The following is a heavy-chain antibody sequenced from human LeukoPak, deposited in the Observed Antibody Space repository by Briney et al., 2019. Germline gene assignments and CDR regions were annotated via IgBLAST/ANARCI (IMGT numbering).Heavy chain of an antibody. V-gene: IGHV4-34*01. J-gene: IGHJ4*02. CDR1: GGSFSGYY. Sequence: SETLSLTCAVYGGSFSGYYWSWIRQPPGKGLEWIGKINHSGSTNYNPSLKSRVTISVDTSKNQFSLKLSSVTAADTAVYYCAREGSGSYLADYWGQGTLVTVSS. CDR2: INHSGST. CDR3: AREGSGSYLADY. D-gene: IGHD1-26*01.